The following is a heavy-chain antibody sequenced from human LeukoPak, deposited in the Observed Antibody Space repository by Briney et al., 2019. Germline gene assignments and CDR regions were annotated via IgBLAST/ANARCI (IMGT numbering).Heavy chain of an antibody. V-gene: IGHV3-23*01. J-gene: IGHJ4*02. CDR1: GFTFSSYD. CDR3: AKAGGSNSWYYFDF. CDR2: ISGSAGST. D-gene: IGHD6-13*01. Sequence: PGGSLRLSCAASGFTFSSYDMSWVRQAPGKGLEWVSAISGSAGSTYYADSVKGRFTISRDNSKNTLYLQMNSLRAEDTALYYCAKAGGSNSWYYFDFWGQGTLVTVSS.